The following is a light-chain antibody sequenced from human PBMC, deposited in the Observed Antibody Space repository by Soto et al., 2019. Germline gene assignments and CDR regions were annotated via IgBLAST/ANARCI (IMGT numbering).Light chain of an antibody. J-gene: IGKJ1*01. CDR3: QQSYTTPWT. V-gene: IGKV1-39*01. Sequence: DIRMTQSPSSLSVSVGDGVTITCRASETINNYLNWYQQKPGRAPKLLIHAASPLQSGVPSRFSGSGSGTDFTLTISSLQPEDFATYSCQQSYTTPWTFGLGTRVEI. CDR1: ETINNY. CDR2: AAS.